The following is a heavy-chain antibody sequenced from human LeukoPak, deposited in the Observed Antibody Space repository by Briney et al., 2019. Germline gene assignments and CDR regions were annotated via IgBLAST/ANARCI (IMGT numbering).Heavy chain of an antibody. CDR1: GGSISSGGYS. J-gene: IGHJ4*02. CDR2: ICHSGST. Sequence: SETLSLTCAVSGGSISSGGYSWSWGRQPPGKGLEWLGYICHSGSTYYNPSLNTRATISVDRSKNQFSLKLSSVTAADTAVYYCARGGPAFGSGSYVYWGQGTLVTVSS. CDR3: ARGGPAFGSGSYVY. V-gene: IGHV4-30-2*01. D-gene: IGHD3-10*01.